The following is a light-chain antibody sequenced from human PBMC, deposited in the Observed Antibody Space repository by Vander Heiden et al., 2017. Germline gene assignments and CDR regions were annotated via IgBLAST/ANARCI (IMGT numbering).Light chain of an antibody. V-gene: IGLV3-21*02. J-gene: IGLJ2*01. CDR3: QVWDSGSDHPVL. CDR1: NIGHKS. Sequence: SYVLTQAPSASVAPGQTARISCGGNNIGHKSVPWYRQKPGQAPVLVVNDDSDRPSGIPERFSASKSGNTATLSISRVEAGDEADYFCQVWDSGSDHPVLFGGGTKVTVL. CDR2: DDS.